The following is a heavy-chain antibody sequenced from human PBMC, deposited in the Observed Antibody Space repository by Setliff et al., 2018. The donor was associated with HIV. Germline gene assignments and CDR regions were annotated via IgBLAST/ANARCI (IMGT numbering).Heavy chain of an antibody. CDR2: IKSKTDGGTT. D-gene: IGHD2-21*01. CDR3: TTGTRLVD. V-gene: IGHV3-15*01. CDR1: GFTFSTHS. Sequence: GSLRLSCEASGFTFSTHSMSWVRQAPGKGLEWVGRIKSKTDGGTTDYAAPVKGRFTISRDDSKNTLYLQMNSLKTEDTAVYYCTTGTRLVDWGQGALVTVSS. J-gene: IGHJ4*02.